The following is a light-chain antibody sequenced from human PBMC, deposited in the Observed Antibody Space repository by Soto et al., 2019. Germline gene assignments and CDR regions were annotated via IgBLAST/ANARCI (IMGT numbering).Light chain of an antibody. V-gene: IGKV1D-12*01. Sequence: EIQMTQSPSSVSASVGDRVTIPCRASQDISNWIAWYQQKPGRAPKXXXHTASTIQREVPSRFSVSGSGTDFTLTISSLKTEDFATYYCQGAYSFTVTFGLGTRLEIK. CDR2: TAS. CDR3: QGAYSFTVT. CDR1: QDISNW. J-gene: IGKJ5*01.